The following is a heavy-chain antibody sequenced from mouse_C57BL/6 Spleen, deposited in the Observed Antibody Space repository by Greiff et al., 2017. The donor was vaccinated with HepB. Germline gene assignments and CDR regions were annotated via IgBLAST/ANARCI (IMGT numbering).Heavy chain of an antibody. D-gene: IGHD1-1*01. CDR2: IDPETGGT. J-gene: IGHJ1*03. CDR3: TRCSSPGYFDV. Sequence: VQLQQSGAELVRPGASVTLSCKASGYTFTDYEMHWVKQTPVHGLEWIGAIDPETGGTAYNQKFKGKAILTADKSSSTAYMELRSLTSEDSAVYYCTRCSSPGYFDVWGTGTTVTVAS. CDR1: GYTFTDYE. V-gene: IGHV1-15*01.